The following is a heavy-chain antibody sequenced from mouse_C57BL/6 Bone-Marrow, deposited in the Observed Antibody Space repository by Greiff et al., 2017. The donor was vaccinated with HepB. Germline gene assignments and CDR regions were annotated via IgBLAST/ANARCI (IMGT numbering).Heavy chain of an antibody. CDR1: LYTFTISS. D-gene: IGHD1-1*01. CDR3: ANYYGSLPFDY. Sequence: VHLPHPGTSLVHRLASVKLSFPSSLYTFTISSLPLVKQRPGQGLEWIGWIYPRDGSTKYNEKFKGKATLTVDTSSSTAYMELHSLTSEDSAVYFCANYYGSLPFDYWGQGTTLTVSS. CDR2: IYPRDGST. J-gene: IGHJ2*01. V-gene: IGHV1-85*01.